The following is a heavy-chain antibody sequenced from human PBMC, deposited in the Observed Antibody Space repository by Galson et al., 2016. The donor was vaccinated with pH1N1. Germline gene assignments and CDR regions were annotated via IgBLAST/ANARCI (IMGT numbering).Heavy chain of an antibody. CDR2: IYYIGST. Sequence: TLSLPCSVSGASVRSGGQYWTWIRQVPGKGLEWIGFIYYIGSTGYNPSLQSRVSMSLDLSKKQFSLNLRSVTAADTAVYYGARNAWDGSGLNYFDSWGQGIPVSVSS. CDR1: GASVRSGGQY. V-gene: IGHV4-31*03. D-gene: IGHD3-22*01. CDR3: ARNAWDGSGLNYFDS. J-gene: IGHJ5*01.